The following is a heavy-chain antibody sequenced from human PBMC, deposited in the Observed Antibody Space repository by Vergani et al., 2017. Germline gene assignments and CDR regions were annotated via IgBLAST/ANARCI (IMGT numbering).Heavy chain of an antibody. D-gene: IGHD6-19*01. V-gene: IGHV4-39*01. J-gene: IGHJ5*02. CDR1: GGSISSYY. Sequence: QVQLQESGPGLVKPSETLSLPCTVSGGSISSYYWGWIRQPPGKGLVWIASIYYSGSTYYNPSLKSRVTISVDTSKNQFSLKLSSVTAADTAVYFCARHSTVEWLVKLGWIDPWGQGILVTVSS. CDR2: IYYSGST. CDR3: ARHSTVEWLVKLGWIDP.